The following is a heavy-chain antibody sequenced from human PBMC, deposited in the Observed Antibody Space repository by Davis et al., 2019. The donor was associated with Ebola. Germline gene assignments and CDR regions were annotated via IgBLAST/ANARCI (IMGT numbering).Heavy chain of an antibody. Sequence: PSETLSLTCTVSGGSISSYYWSWIRQPAGKGLEWIGHIYTSGSTNYNPSLKSRVTISVDTSKNQFSLKLSSVTAADTAVYYCAREFRSGSYYYYGMDVWGQGTTVTVSS. V-gene: IGHV4-4*07. D-gene: IGHD1-26*01. CDR2: IYTSGST. CDR3: AREFRSGSYYYYGMDV. J-gene: IGHJ6*02. CDR1: GGSISSYY.